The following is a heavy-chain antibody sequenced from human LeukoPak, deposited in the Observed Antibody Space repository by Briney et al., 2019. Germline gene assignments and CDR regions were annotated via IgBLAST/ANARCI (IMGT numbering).Heavy chain of an antibody. CDR3: AKDHDYGVYEDWFDP. Sequence: GGSLRLSCAASGFTFSSYAMSWVRQAPGKGLEWVSAISGSGGSTYYADSVKGRFTISRDNSKNTLYLQMNGLRAEDTAVYYCAKDHDYGVYEDWFDPWGQGTLVTVSS. CDR1: GFTFSSYA. D-gene: IGHD4-17*01. J-gene: IGHJ5*02. V-gene: IGHV3-23*01. CDR2: ISGSGGST.